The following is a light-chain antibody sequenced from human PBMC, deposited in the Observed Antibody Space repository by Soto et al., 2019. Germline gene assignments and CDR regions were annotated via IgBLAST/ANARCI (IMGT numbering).Light chain of an antibody. V-gene: IGKV3-15*01. J-gene: IGKJ1*01. CDR1: QSVSSY. CDR3: QQYTHWPRT. CDR2: GAS. Sequence: ETVMTQSPATLSGSPGERATLSCRASQSVSSYLAWYQQKPGQAPRLLIYGASTRATGIPARFSGSGSGTEFTLTISSLQSEDFAVYYCQQYTHWPRTFGQGTKVDVK.